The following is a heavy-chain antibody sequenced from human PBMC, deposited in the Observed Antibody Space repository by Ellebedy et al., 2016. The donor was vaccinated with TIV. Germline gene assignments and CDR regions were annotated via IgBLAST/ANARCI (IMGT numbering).Heavy chain of an antibody. Sequence: SETLSLTCAVYGGSFSGYYWSWIRQPPGKGLEWIGEINHSGSTNYNPSLKSRVTVSVDTSKNQFSLKLSSVTAADTAVYYCARGQYYYGSGSYYKFFDYWGQGTLVTVSS. V-gene: IGHV4-34*01. CDR2: INHSGST. CDR1: GGSFSGYY. CDR3: ARGQYYYGSGSYYKFFDY. J-gene: IGHJ4*02. D-gene: IGHD3-10*01.